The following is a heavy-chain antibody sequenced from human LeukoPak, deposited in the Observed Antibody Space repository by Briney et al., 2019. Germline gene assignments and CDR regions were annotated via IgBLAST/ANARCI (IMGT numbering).Heavy chain of an antibody. CDR2: ISATGGTT. CDR1: GFTFSSYG. D-gene: IGHD2-8*02. V-gene: IGHV3-23*01. CDR3: AKRSGAGGPFDY. Sequence: HPGGSLRLSCAASGFTFSSYGMSGVRQAPGKGLEWVSAISATGGTTYYADSVKGRFTISRDNSKNTLYLQMNSLRAEDTAIYYCAKRSGAGGPFDYWGQGILVTVSS. J-gene: IGHJ4*02.